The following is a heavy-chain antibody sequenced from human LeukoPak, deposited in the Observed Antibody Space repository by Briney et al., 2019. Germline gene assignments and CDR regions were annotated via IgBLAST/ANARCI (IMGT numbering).Heavy chain of an antibody. J-gene: IGHJ5*02. CDR3: AIIQIEEWGYNWFDP. V-gene: IGHV4-34*01. CDR2: INHSGST. CDR1: SGSFSGYY. Sequence: SETLSLTCAVYSGSFSGYYWSWIRQPPGKGLEWIGEINHSGSTNYNPSLKSRVTISVDTSKNQFSLKLSSVTAADTAVYYCAIIQIEEWGYNWFDPWGQGTLVTVSS. D-gene: IGHD2-15*01.